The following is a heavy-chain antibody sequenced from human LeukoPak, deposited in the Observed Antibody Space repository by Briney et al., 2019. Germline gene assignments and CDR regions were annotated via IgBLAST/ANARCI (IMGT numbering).Heavy chain of an antibody. CDR2: IYPGASDT. CDR1: GYSFTSYW. V-gene: IGHV5-51*01. D-gene: IGHD6-19*01. CDR3: ARLLTGYNSGWFPFDY. Sequence: GESLKISCKGSGYSFTSYWIGWVRQMPGKGLEWMGIIYPGASDTRHSPSFQGQVTISADKSISTAYLQWSSLKASDTAMYYCARLLTGYNSGWFPFDYWGQGTLVTVSS. J-gene: IGHJ4*02.